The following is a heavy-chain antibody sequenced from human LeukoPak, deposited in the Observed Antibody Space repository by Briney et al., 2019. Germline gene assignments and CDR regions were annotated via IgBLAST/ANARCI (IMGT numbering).Heavy chain of an antibody. J-gene: IGHJ3*02. CDR3: AKDYSGSGSYYNFDAFDI. Sequence: PGGSLRLSCAASGFTFTNYAMSWVRQSPGKGLEWVSGISNGGGAFYADSVKGRFTISRDNSKNTLYLQMNSLRAEDTAVYYCAKDYSGSGSYYNFDAFDIWGQGTMVTVSS. CDR1: GFTFTNYA. CDR2: ISNGGGA. V-gene: IGHV3-23*01. D-gene: IGHD3-10*01.